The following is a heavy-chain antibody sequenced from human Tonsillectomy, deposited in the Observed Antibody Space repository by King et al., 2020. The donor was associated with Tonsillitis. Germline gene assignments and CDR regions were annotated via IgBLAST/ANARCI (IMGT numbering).Heavy chain of an antibody. D-gene: IGHD3-22*01. V-gene: IGHV3-49*03. CDR2: IRTKAYGGIT. J-gene: IGHJ4*02. Sequence: VQLVESGGGLVQPGRSLRLSCTASGITFGDYVMSWFRQAPGKGLEWVGFIRTKAYGGITEYAASVKGRFTISRDDSKSIAYLQMNSLKTEDTAVYYCTSGRDYYDSTGRYYFDHWGQGTLVTVSS. CDR3: TSGRDYYDSTGRYYFDH. CDR1: GITFGDYV.